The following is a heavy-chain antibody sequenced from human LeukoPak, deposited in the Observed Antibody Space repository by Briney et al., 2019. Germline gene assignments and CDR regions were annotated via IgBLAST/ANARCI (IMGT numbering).Heavy chain of an antibody. CDR1: GFTFSSYG. J-gene: IGHJ4*02. V-gene: IGHV3-23*01. CDR2: ISGSGGST. Sequence: TGGSLRLSCAASGFTFSSYGMHWVRQAPGKGLEWVSAISGSGGSTYYADSVKGRFAISRDNSKNTLYLQMNSLRAEDTAVYYCARYYDILTGETGIDYWGQGTLVTVSS. CDR3: ARYYDILTGETGIDY. D-gene: IGHD3-9*01.